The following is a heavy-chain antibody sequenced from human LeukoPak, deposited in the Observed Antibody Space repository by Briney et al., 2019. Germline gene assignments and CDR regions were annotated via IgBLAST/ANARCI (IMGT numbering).Heavy chain of an antibody. V-gene: IGHV1-2*02. CDR2: INPNSGGT. Sequence: ASVKVSCKASGYTFTGYYMHWVRQAPGQGLEWMGWINPNSGGTNYAQKFQGRVTMTRDTSISTAYMELSRLRSDDTAVYYCARDISSSWYHPRDFDYWGQGTLVTVSS. CDR3: ARDISSSWYHPRDFDY. J-gene: IGHJ4*02. CDR1: GYTFTGYY. D-gene: IGHD6-13*01.